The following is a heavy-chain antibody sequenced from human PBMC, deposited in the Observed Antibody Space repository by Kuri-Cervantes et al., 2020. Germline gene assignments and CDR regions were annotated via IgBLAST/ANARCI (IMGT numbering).Heavy chain of an antibody. V-gene: IGHV1-8*01. CDR2: MNPNSGNT. CDR3: ARLSYYGSGSYWGPLDV. Sequence: ASVKVSCKSSGYTFTSYDINWVRQATGQGLEWMGWMNPNSGNTGYAQKFQGRVTMTRNTSISTAYMELSSLRSEGTAVYYCARLSYYGSGSYWGPLDVWGQGTTVTVSS. CDR1: GYTFTSYD. D-gene: IGHD3-10*01. J-gene: IGHJ6*02.